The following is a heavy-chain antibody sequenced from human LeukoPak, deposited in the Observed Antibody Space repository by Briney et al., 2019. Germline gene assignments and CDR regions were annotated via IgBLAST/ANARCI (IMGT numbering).Heavy chain of an antibody. Sequence: ASVKVSCKASGYTFIAYYMHWVRQAPGQGLEWMGWINPNSGGTNYAQKFQGRVTMTRDTSISTAYMELSRLRSDDTAVYYCARAAITGKWFDPWGQGTLVTVSS. CDR3: ARAAITGKWFDP. CDR2: INPNSGGT. J-gene: IGHJ5*02. V-gene: IGHV1-2*02. CDR1: GYTFIAYY. D-gene: IGHD3-3*01.